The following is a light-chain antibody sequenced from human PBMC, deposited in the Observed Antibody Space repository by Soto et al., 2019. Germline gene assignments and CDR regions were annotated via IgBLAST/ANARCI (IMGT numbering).Light chain of an antibody. CDR1: QSGSSN. J-gene: IGKJ4*02. Sequence: LFHATLYVYPGGRATLSCRASQSGSSNLAWYQQKPGQAPRLLINGAATRATGIPATFSGSGAGTKFTLTISSLLPEDYAVDYCHQDYNYPPITFGEGTKV. V-gene: IGKV3-15*01. CDR2: GAA. CDR3: HQDYNYPPIT.